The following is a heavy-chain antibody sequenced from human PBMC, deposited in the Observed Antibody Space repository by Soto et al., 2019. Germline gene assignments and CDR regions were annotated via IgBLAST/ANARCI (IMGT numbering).Heavy chain of an antibody. J-gene: IGHJ5*02. CDR2: IGAYNGDT. CDR3: ARDWSGAEGFDP. V-gene: IGHV1-18*01. CDR1: GYTSSTYG. D-gene: IGHD3-3*01. Sequence: QVQLVQSGTEVKKPGASVRVSCKASGYTSSTYGFSWVRQAPGQGLEWMGWIGAYNGDTNYAQNFQGRVTMTTDTSTTTSYMERRRLTFDDTAVYFCARDWSGAEGFDPWGQGTLVIVSS.